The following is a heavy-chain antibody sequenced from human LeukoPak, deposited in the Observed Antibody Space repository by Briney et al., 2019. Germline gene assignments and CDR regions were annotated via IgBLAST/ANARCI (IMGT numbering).Heavy chain of an antibody. D-gene: IGHD6-13*01. Sequence: SETLSLTCAVYGGSFSGYYWSWIRQPPGKGLEWIGEINHSGSTNYNPSLKSRVTISVDTSKNQFSLRLSSVTAADTAVCYCARGPHSSGYSSSWYFFDYWGQGTLVTVSS. CDR2: INHSGST. CDR3: ARGPHSSGYSSSWYFFDY. CDR1: GGSFSGYY. V-gene: IGHV4-34*01. J-gene: IGHJ4*02.